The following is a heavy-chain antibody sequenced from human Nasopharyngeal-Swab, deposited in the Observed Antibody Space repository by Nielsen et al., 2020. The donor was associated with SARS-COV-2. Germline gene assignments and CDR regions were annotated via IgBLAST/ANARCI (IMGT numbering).Heavy chain of an antibody. J-gene: IGHJ6*03. CDR2: ISYDGSNK. CDR1: GFTFSSYG. V-gene: IGHV3-30*18. Sequence: GGSLRLSCAASGFTFSSYGMHWVRKAPGKGLEWVAVISYDGSNKYYADSVKGRFTISRDNSKNTLYLQMNSLRAEDTAVYYCAKDGPLYGDYYYYYYMDVWGKGTTVTVSS. CDR3: AKDGPLYGDYYYYYYMDV. D-gene: IGHD4-17*01.